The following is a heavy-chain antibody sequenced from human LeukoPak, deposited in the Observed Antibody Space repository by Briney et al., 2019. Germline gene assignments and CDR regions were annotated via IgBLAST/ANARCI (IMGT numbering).Heavy chain of an antibody. CDR3: AELGITMIGGV. V-gene: IGHV3-23*01. CDR1: GFTFSSFD. D-gene: IGHD3-10*02. CDR2: ISGSGGNT. Sequence: GGSLRLSCAASGFTFSSFDMSWVRQAPGKGLEWVSGISGSGGNTYYADSVKGRFTISRDNAKNSLYLQMNSLRAEDTAVYYCAELGITMIGGVWGKGTTVTISS. J-gene: IGHJ6*04.